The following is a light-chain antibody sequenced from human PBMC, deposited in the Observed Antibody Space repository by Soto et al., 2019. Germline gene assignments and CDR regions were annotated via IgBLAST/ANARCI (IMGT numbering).Light chain of an antibody. CDR3: QSYDSSLSNLVV. CDR1: NSNIGSNT. V-gene: IGLV1-44*01. Sequence: QSVLTQPPSASGTPGQRVTISCSGSNSNIGSNTVNWYQQFPGTAPKLLVYSNNQRPSGVPDRFSGSKSGTSASLAITGLQAEDEGDYYCQSYDSSLSNLVVFGGGTKVTVL. CDR2: SNN. J-gene: IGLJ2*01.